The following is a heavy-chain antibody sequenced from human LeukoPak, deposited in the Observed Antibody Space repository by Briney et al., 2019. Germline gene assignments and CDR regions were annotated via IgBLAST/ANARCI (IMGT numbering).Heavy chain of an antibody. CDR3: ARAGQWLVVDV. Sequence: ASVKVSCKASGYTFTGYYMHWVRQAPGQGLEWMGWINPNSGGTNYAQEFQGRVTMTRDTSISTAYMELSRLRSDDTAVYYCARAGQWLVVDVWGKGTTVTVSS. CDR2: INPNSGGT. D-gene: IGHD6-19*01. CDR1: GYTFTGYY. V-gene: IGHV1-2*02. J-gene: IGHJ6*04.